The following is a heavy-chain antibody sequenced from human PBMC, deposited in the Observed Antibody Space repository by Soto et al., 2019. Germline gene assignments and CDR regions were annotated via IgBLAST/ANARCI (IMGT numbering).Heavy chain of an antibody. CDR3: ARDVI. CDR1: GFTFSNFW. Sequence: EVQLVESGGGLVQPGGSLRLSCAASGFTFSNFWMSWVRQAPGKGLEWVASIKSDGSERSHVDAVRGRFSISRDNARNSLYLQMNSLRADDTDVYYCARDVIWGQGSRVTVSS. J-gene: IGHJ4*02. CDR2: IKSDGSER. V-gene: IGHV3-7*05.